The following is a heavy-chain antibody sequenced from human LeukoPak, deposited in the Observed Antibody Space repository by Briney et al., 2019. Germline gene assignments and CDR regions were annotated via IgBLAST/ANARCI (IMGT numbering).Heavy chain of an antibody. CDR1: GYAFTGYY. Sequence: ASVKVSCKASGYAFTGYYIHWVRQAPGQGLEWMGRINPNSGGTNYAQNFQGRVTMTRDTSISTAYMELTRLRSDDTAVYYCAREKYDGKSWDSWGQGTLVTVSP. D-gene: IGHD4-23*01. CDR2: INPNSGGT. J-gene: IGHJ4*02. CDR3: AREKYDGKSWDS. V-gene: IGHV1-2*06.